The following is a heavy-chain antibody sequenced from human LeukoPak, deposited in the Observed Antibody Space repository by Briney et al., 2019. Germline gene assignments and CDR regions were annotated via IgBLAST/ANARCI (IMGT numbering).Heavy chain of an antibody. Sequence: ASVKVSCKASGYTFTGYYMHWVRPAPGQGLEWMGWINPNSGGTNYAQKFQGRVTMTRDTSISTAYMELSRLRSDDTAVYYCARDLITIFGVVPKFDYWGQGTLVTVSS. D-gene: IGHD3-3*01. CDR2: INPNSGGT. J-gene: IGHJ4*02. CDR3: ARDLITIFGVVPKFDY. CDR1: GYTFTGYY. V-gene: IGHV1-2*02.